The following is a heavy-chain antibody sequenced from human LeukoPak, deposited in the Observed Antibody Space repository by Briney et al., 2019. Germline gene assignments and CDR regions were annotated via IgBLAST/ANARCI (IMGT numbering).Heavy chain of an antibody. J-gene: IGHJ6*02. D-gene: IGHD6-13*01. CDR1: GYTFTSYG. CDR2: IGAYNGNT. V-gene: IGHV1-18*01. Sequence: GASVKVSCKASGYTFTSYGISWVRQAPGQGLEWMGWIGAYNGNTNYAQKLQGRVTMTTDTSTSTAYMELRSLGSDDTAVYYCAREWGYSSSWYVVGYYYGMDVWGQGTTVTVSS. CDR3: AREWGYSSSWYVVGYYYGMDV.